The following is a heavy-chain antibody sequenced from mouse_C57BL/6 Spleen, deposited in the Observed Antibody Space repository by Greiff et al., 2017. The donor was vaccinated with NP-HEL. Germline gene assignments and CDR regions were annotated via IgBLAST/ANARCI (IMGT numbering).Heavy chain of an antibody. CDR1: GYTFTSYW. CDR3: ARRGGYAMDY. J-gene: IGHJ4*01. CDR2: IDPSDSYT. V-gene: IGHV1-69*01. Sequence: QVQLKQPGAELVMPGASVKLSCKASGYTFTSYWIHWVKQRPGQGLEWIGEIDPSDSYTKYNQKFKGKSTLTVDKSSSTAYMQLSSLTSEDSAVYYCARRGGYAMDYWGQGTSVTVSS.